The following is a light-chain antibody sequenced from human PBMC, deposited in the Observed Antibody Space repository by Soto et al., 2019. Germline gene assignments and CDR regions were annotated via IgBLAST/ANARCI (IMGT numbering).Light chain of an antibody. J-gene: IGKJ1*01. CDR2: GAS. CDR3: QQYNNRPPPWT. Sequence: EIVMTQSPATLSVSPGERATLSCRASEGVDSKLAWYQQKPGQAPRLLIYGASTRATGIPARFSGSGSGTEFTLTISSLHSEDFAVYYCQQYNNRPPPWTFGQGTKVEIK. CDR1: EGVDSK. V-gene: IGKV3-15*01.